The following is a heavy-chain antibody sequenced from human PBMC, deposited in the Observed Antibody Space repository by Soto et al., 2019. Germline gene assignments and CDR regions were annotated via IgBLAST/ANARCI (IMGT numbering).Heavy chain of an antibody. Sequence: GGSLRLSCATSGFTFSNYDMHWVRQATGKGLEWVSMIDTTGDTYYPDSVKGRFTISRENAKNSLYLQMNSLKAGDTAVYYCAREPLGDYGMDVWGQGTTVTVSS. CDR2: IDTTGDT. J-gene: IGHJ6*02. V-gene: IGHV3-13*04. CDR3: AREPLGDYGMDV. CDR1: GFTFSNYD.